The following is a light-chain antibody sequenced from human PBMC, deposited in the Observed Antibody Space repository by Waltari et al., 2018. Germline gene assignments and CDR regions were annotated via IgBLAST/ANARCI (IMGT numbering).Light chain of an antibody. J-gene: IGKJ3*01. CDR3: QQYNNWPPFT. CDR2: GAS. V-gene: IGKV3-15*01. CDR1: QSVSNN. Sequence: EIVMTQSPATLSVSPGERATLSRRAIQSVSNNLAWYQQKPGQDPRILIYGASTRATGIPARFSGSGSGTEFTLTISSLQSEDFAVYYCQQYNNWPPFTFGPGTKVDIK.